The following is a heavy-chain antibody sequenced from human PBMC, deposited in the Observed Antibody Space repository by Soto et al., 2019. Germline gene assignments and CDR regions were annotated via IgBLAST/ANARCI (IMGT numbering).Heavy chain of an antibody. D-gene: IGHD3-10*01. V-gene: IGHV4-39*01. CDR3: ARYVWFGEFYYFDY. CDR1: GGSISSSSYY. J-gene: IGHJ4*02. CDR2: IDYSGST. Sequence: SETLSLTCTVSGGSISSSSYYWGWIGQPPGKGLEWVGRIDYSGSTYYNPSLKSRVTTSVETSKNQFSLRLSSVTAADTAVYYCARYVWFGEFYYFDYWGQGTLVTVSS.